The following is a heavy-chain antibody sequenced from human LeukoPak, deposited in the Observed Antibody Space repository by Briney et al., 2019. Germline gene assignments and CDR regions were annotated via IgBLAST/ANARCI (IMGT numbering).Heavy chain of an antibody. V-gene: IGHV3-20*04. J-gene: IGHJ4*02. D-gene: IGHD6-6*01. CDR2: INWNGGST. Sequence: GGSLRLSCAASGFNLDDYGMNWVRQAPGKGLEWVSAINWNGGSTAYADSVKGRFTISRDNAKNSLYLQMNSLRAEDTAFYYCAREWGVAARYFDYWGQGTLVTVSS. CDR3: AREWGVAARYFDY. CDR1: GFNLDDYG.